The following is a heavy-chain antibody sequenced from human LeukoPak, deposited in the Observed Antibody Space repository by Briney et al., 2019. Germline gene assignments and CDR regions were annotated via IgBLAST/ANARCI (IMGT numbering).Heavy chain of an antibody. CDR3: ARRWNYGRNYYIDV. CDR2: INDSGTI. CDR1: GGSFSHYY. J-gene: IGHJ6*03. V-gene: IGHV4-34*01. D-gene: IGHD1-7*01. Sequence: SETLRLTCAVHGGSFSHYYWSWIRQPPGKGLEWIGEINDSGTINYNPSLLSRVTVSMDTSKNHFSLRLTSVTATDTAVYYCARRWNYGRNYYIDVWGNGASVTVSS.